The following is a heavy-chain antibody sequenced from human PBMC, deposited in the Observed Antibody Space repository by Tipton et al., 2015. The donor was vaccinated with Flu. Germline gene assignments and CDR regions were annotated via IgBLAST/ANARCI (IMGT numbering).Heavy chain of an antibody. J-gene: IGHJ4*02. D-gene: IGHD4-11*01. CDR1: GSSISSGYY. CDR3: ASHSYSRGRAGH. V-gene: IGHV4-38-2*02. CDR2: IDHSGTT. Sequence: GLVKPSETLSLTCTVSGSSISSGYYWGWIRQPPGKGLEWIGSIDHSGTTYYNPSLKSRVTISVDTSKNQFSLKLSSVTAADTAVFYCASHSYSRGRAGHWGQGMLVTVSS.